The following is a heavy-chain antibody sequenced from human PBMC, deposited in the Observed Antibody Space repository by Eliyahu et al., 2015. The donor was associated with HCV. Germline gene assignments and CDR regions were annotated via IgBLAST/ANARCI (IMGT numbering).Heavy chain of an antibody. CDR1: GGSVSSGSYY. D-gene: IGHD2-15*01. CDR3: ARDRKWWSNRFDP. CDR2: IYYSGST. V-gene: IGHV4-61*01. J-gene: IGHJ5*02. Sequence: QVQLQESGPGLVKPSETLSLTCTVSGGSVSSGSYYWSWIRQPPGKGLEWIGYIYYSGSTNYNPSLKSRVTISVDTSKNQFSLKLSSVTAADTAVYYCARDRKWWSNRFDPWGQGTLVTVSS.